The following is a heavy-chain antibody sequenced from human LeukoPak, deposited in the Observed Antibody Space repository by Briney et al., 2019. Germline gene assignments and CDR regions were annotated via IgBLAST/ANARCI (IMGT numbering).Heavy chain of an antibody. D-gene: IGHD3-3*01. CDR1: GGSFSGYY. J-gene: IGHJ4*02. CDR3: ARGRGYVLRFLEWLF. Sequence: SETLSLTCAVYGGSFSGYYWSWIRQPPGKRLEWIGEINHSGSTNYNPSLKSRVTISVDTSKNQLSLKLSSVTAADTAVYYCARGRGYVLRFLEWLFWGQGTLVTVSS. CDR2: INHSGST. V-gene: IGHV4-34*01.